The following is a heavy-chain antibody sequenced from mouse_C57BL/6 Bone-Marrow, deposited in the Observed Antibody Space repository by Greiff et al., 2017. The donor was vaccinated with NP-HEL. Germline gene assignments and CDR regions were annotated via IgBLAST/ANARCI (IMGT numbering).Heavy chain of an antibody. V-gene: IGHV5-15*01. J-gene: IGHJ4*01. CDR1: GLIFGTYG. CDR3: ARSDGYFYYAMDY. D-gene: IGHD2-3*01. Sequence: EVQGVESGGGLLQPGGSRKLSCAAPGLIFGTYGMAGVRQAPRKGPGGVAFISNLAFSIYYADTVTGRFTISRENAKNTLYLEMSSLRSEDTAMYYCARSDGYFYYAMDYWGQGTSVTVSS. CDR2: ISNLAFSI.